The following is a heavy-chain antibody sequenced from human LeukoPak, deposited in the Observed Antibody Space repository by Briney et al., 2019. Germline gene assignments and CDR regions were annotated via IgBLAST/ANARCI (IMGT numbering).Heavy chain of an antibody. D-gene: IGHD3-22*01. V-gene: IGHV4-34*01. Sequence: PSETLSLTCGVHGDSFSGNYWTWIRQPPGKGLEWIGEINHSGSTNYKSSLKSRVTISLDTSKNQFSLKLSSVTAADTAVYYCARGLKDDDSSGGHAFDIWGQGTMVTVSS. CDR3: ARGLKDDDSSGGHAFDI. CDR2: INHSGST. CDR1: GDSFSGNY. J-gene: IGHJ3*02.